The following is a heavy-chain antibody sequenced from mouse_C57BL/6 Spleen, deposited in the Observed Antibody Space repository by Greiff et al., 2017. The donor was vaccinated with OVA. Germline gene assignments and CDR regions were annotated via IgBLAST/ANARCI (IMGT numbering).Heavy chain of an antibody. J-gene: IGHJ4*01. CDR3: TAPAASTVRYYYAMDY. Sequence: VQLKESGTVLARPGASVKMSCKTSGYTFTSYWMHWVKQRPGQGLEWIGAIYPGNSDTSYNQKFKGKAKLTAVTSASTAYMELSSLTNEDSAVYYCTAPAASTVRYYYAMDYWGQGTSVTVSS. CDR1: GYTFTSYW. V-gene: IGHV1-5*01. D-gene: IGHD1-1*01. CDR2: IYPGNSDT.